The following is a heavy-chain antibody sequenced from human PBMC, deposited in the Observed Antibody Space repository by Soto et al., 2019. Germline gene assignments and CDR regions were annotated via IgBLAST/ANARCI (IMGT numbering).Heavy chain of an antibody. D-gene: IGHD7-27*01. CDR2: IRSKAYGGTT. CDR1: GFTFGDYA. CDR3: TRGALGRDHDAFDI. V-gene: IGHV3-49*03. Sequence: GGSLRLSCTASGFTFGDYAMSWFRQAPGKGLEWVGFIRSKAYGGTTEYAASVKGRFTISRDDSKSIAYLQMNSLKTEDTAVYYCTRGALGRDHDAFDIWGQGTMVTVSS. J-gene: IGHJ3*02.